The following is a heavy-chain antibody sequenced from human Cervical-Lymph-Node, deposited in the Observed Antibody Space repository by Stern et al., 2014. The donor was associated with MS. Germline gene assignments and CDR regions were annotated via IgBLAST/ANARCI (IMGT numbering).Heavy chain of an antibody. J-gene: IGHJ6*02. CDR2: FDPNDGET. Sequence: MQLVESGAEVKKPGASVQVSCKVSGSTLNQLYIHWVRQAPGKGLEWMGGFDPNDGETVYAQKFQGRVTMTEDTSTDTAYMEVNSLRSEDTAVYYCATLLITARSLRSYYYYGLDVWGQGTTLTISS. V-gene: IGHV1-24*01. CDR3: ATLLITARSLRSYYYYGLDV. D-gene: IGHD6-6*01. CDR1: GSTLNQLY.